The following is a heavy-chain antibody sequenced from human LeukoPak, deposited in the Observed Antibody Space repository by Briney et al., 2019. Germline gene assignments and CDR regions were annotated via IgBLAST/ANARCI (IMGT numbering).Heavy chain of an antibody. CDR1: GFSFSNYA. V-gene: IGHV3-23*01. Sequence: GGSLRLSCVSPGFSFSNYAMSWVRQAPGKGVEWVSSISGSGGSTHYVDSVKGRFTISRDKTTNTLYLQMNSLRAEDTAVYYCAKSSYYDASGYYREFYFDSWGQGTLVTVSS. CDR3: AKSSYYDASGYYREFYFDS. CDR2: ISGSGGST. D-gene: IGHD3-22*01. J-gene: IGHJ4*02.